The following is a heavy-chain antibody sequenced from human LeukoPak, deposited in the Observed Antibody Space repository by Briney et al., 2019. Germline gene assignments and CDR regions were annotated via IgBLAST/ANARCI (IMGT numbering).Heavy chain of an antibody. CDR1: GGSISSYY. J-gene: IGHJ5*02. CDR3: ARVRYCSSTSCRNYNWFDP. V-gene: IGHV4-4*07. Sequence: PSETLSLTCTVSGGSISSYYWSWIRQPAGKGLEWIGRIYTSGSTNYSPSLKSRVTMSVDTSKNQFSLKLSSVTAADTAVYYCARVRYCSSTSCRNYNWFDPWGQGTLVTVSS. D-gene: IGHD2-2*01. CDR2: IYTSGST.